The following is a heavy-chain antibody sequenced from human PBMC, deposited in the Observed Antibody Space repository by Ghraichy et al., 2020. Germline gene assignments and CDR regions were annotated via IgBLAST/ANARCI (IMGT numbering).Heavy chain of an antibody. D-gene: IGHD5-18*01. Sequence: ASVKVSCKVSGYNFTSYGIIWVRLSPGQGLEWMGWISAYNGNTNYAQKLQGRVTMTTDTSTSTAYMELRSLRSDDTAVYYCARDLQLGRANYWGQGILVTVSS. J-gene: IGHJ4*02. CDR3: ARDLQLGRANY. CDR1: GYNFTSYG. CDR2: ISAYNGNT. V-gene: IGHV1-18*04.